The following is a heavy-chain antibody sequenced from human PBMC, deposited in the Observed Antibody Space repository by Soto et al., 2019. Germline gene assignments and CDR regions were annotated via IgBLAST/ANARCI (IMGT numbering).Heavy chain of an antibody. D-gene: IGHD5-12*01. V-gene: IGHV1-69*01. Sequence: QVQLVQSGAEVKKPGSSVKVSCKTSGGSFSIYAITWVRQAPGQGLEWMGGIIPVSGVRNFAQKFQGRVTLNADESTTTAYMELRSLRPDDAAVYYCARQVVGGNDWYFFDSWGQGTLVTVSS. CDR3: ARQVVGGNDWYFFDS. CDR1: GGSFSIYA. CDR2: IIPVSGVR. J-gene: IGHJ4*02.